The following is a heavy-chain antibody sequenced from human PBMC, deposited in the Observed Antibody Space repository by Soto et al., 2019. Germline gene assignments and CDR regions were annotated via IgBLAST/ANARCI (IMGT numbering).Heavy chain of an antibody. J-gene: IGHJ5*02. V-gene: IGHV1-69*01. CDR3: AKAAQTRYNWNDLGNWFDP. D-gene: IGHD1-1*01. CDR1: GGTFSSYA. Sequence: QVQLVQSGAEVKKPGSSVKVSCKESGGTFSSYAIAWVRQAPGQGLEWMGGIVPIFGVAYYAHKFQGRVAITADEATNTAYMELSSLRSDDTAVYYCAKAAQTRYNWNDLGNWFDPWGQGTLVTVSS. CDR2: IVPIFGVA.